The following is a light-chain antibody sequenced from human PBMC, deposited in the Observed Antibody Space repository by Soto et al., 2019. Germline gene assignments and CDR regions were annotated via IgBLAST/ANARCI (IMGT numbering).Light chain of an antibody. J-gene: IGKJ1*01. CDR3: QQYYSPWT. CDR2: WAS. Sequence: DIVMTQSPDSLAVSLGERATINCKSSQSVLYSSNNKNYLAWYQQKPGQPPKLLIYWASTRESGVPDRFSGSGSGTDFPLSISSLQAEDVAVYYCQQYYSPWTFGQGTKVKIK. V-gene: IGKV4-1*01. CDR1: QSVLYSSNNKNY.